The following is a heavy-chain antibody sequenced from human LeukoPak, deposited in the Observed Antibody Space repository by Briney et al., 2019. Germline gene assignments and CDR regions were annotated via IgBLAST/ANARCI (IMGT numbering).Heavy chain of an antibody. CDR3: ARDGGYCSGGSCYGDTWHYDYYYGMDV. D-gene: IGHD2-15*01. Sequence: ASVKVSCKASGYTFTSYAMHWVRQAPGQRLEWMGWINADNGNTKYSQKFQGRVTITRDTSASTAYMELSSLRSEDTAVYYCARDGGYCSGGSCYGDTWHYDYYYGMDVWGKGTTVTVSS. CDR2: INADNGNT. V-gene: IGHV1-3*01. CDR1: GYTFTSYA. J-gene: IGHJ6*04.